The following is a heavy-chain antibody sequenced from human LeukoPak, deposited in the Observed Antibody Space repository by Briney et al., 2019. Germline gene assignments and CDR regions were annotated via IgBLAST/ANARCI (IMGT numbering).Heavy chain of an antibody. J-gene: IGHJ6*02. Sequence: PSKTLSLTCTVSGDSVRSYYWSWIRQPPGQGLEWLGHINDRGSTNYNPSLQGRVTISIDTSKNQFSLKVNSVTAADTAVYYCVRDSRYGSGWFEDGLDFWGQGTTITVSS. CDR2: INDRGST. V-gene: IGHV4-59*02. D-gene: IGHD6-13*01. CDR3: VRDSRYGSGWFEDGLDF. CDR1: GDSVRSYY.